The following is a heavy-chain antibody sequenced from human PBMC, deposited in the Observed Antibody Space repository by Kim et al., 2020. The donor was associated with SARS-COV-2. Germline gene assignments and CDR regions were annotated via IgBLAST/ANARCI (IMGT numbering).Heavy chain of an antibody. CDR2: IYYSGST. V-gene: IGHV4-59*08. CDR1: GGSISSYY. CDR3: ARQSPYYYGSGSYPLDY. Sequence: SETLSLTCTVSGGSISSYYWSWIRQPPGKGLEWIGYIYYSGSTNYNPSLKSRVTISVDTSKNQFSLKLSSVTAADTAVYYCARQSPYYYGSGSYPLDYWGQGTLVTVSS. J-gene: IGHJ4*02. D-gene: IGHD3-10*01.